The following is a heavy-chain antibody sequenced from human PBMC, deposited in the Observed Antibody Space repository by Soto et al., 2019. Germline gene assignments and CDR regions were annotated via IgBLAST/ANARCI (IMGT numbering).Heavy chain of an antibody. CDR1: GGSISSYY. CDR3: ARLAAAAGSEIIDY. V-gene: IGHV4-59*08. CDR2: IYYSGST. D-gene: IGHD6-13*01. J-gene: IGHJ4*02. Sequence: QVQLQESGPGLVKPSETLSLTCTVSGGSISSYYWSWIRQPPGKGLEWIGYIYYSGSTNYNPYLKSRVAISVDTSKNQFSLKLSAVTAADTAVYYCARLAAAAGSEIIDYWGQGTLVTVSS.